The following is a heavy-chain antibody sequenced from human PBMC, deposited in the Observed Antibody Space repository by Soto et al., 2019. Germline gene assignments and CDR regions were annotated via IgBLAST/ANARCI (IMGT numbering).Heavy chain of an antibody. J-gene: IGHJ6*02. CDR2: IIPIFGTA. V-gene: IGHV1-69*13. D-gene: IGHD6-19*01. CDR1: GGTFSSYA. CDR3: ARDRYSSGWTDRYGMDV. Sequence: SVKVSCKASGGTFSSYAISWVRQAPGQGLEWMGGIIPIFGTANYAQKFQGRVTITADESTSTAYMELSSLRSEDTAVYYCARDRYSSGWTDRYGMDVWGQGPTVTVSS.